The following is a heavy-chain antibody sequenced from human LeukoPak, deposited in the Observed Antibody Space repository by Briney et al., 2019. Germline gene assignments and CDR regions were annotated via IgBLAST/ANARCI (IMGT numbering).Heavy chain of an antibody. V-gene: IGHV6-1*01. CDR2: TYYRSKWYN. D-gene: IGHD6-19*01. Sequence: SRTLSLTCAISGDSVSSNSAAWNWIRQSPSGGLEWLGRTYYRSKWYNDYAVSMKSRITINPDTSKDQFSLQLNSVTPEDTAVYYCARDAGSGWSSFDYWGQGTLVTVSS. J-gene: IGHJ4*02. CDR1: GDSVSSNSAA. CDR3: ARDAGSGWSSFDY.